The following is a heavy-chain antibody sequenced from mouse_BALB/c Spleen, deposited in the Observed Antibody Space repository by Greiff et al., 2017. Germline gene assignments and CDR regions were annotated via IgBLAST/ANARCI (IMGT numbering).Heavy chain of an antibody. Sequence: DVKLVESGPSLVKPSQTLSLTCSVTGDSITSGYWNWIRKFPGNKLEYMGYISYSGSTYYNPSLKSRISITRDTSKNQYYLQLNSVTTEDTATYYCAGGEVRRGGYFDYWGQGTTLTVSS. CDR1: GDSITSGY. CDR2: ISYSGST. V-gene: IGHV3-8*02. J-gene: IGHJ2*01. D-gene: IGHD2-14*01. CDR3: AGGEVRRGGYFDY.